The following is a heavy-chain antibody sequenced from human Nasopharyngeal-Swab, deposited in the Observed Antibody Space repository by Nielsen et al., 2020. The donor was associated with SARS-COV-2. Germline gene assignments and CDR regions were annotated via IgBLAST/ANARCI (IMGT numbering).Heavy chain of an antibody. CDR2: INHSGST. D-gene: IGHD3-3*01. CDR1: GGSISSSSYY. Sequence: GSLRLSCTVSGGSISSSSYYWGWIRQPPGKGLEWIGEINHSGSTNYNPSLKRRVTISVDTSKSQFSLKLSSVTAADTAVYYCARDMYYDFWSGYLTHYYYYGMDVWGQGTTVTVSS. J-gene: IGHJ6*02. V-gene: IGHV4-39*07. CDR3: ARDMYYDFWSGYLTHYYYYGMDV.